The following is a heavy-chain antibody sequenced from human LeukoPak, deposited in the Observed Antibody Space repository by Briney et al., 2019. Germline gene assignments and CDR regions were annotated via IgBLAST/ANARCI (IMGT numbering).Heavy chain of an antibody. CDR1: GGSISSGDYY. D-gene: IGHD3-22*01. V-gene: IGHV4-30-4*01. CDR3: ARGHYYDSSGYFGAFDI. Sequence: SETLSLTCTVSGGSISSGDYYWSWIRQPPGKGLEWIGYIYYSGSTYYNPSLKSRVTISVDTSKNQFPLKLSSVTAADTAVYYCARGHYYDSSGYFGAFDIWGQGTMVTVSS. J-gene: IGHJ3*02. CDR2: IYYSGST.